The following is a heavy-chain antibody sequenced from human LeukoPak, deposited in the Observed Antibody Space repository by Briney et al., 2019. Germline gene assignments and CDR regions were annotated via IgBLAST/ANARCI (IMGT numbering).Heavy chain of an antibody. D-gene: IGHD2-2*01. CDR3: ARHRIVVVPAAKKGRWFDP. V-gene: IGHV4-59*08. J-gene: IGHJ5*02. CDR2: IYYSGST. CDR1: GGSISSYY. Sequence: SETLSLTCTVSGGSISSYYWSWIRQPPGKGLEWIGYIYYSGSTNYNPSLKSRVTISVDTSKNQFSLKLSSVTAADTAVYYCARHRIVVVPAAKKGRWFDPWGQRTLVTVSS.